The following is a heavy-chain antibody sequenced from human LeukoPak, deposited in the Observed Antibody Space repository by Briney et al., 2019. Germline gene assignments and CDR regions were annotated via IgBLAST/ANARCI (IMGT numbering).Heavy chain of an antibody. CDR1: GFTFSNYC. CDR3: ARVNHISGICHP. V-gene: IGHV3-74*01. CDR2: VNRDGSTT. Sequence: GGSLTLSCAASGFTFSNYCMHWLRQAPGKGLVWVSRVNRDGSTTKYADYVKGRFTNSRENGENTLYMRMNSLRPEDTAVYYCARVNHISGICHPWGRGTLVTVSS. D-gene: IGHD1-14*01. J-gene: IGHJ5*02.